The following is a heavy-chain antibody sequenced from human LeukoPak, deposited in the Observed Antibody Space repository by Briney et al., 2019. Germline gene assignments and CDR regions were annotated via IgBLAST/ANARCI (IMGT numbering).Heavy chain of an antibody. D-gene: IGHD3-22*01. V-gene: IGHV1-8*01. Sequence: GASVKVSCKASGYTFTSYDINWVRQATGQGLEWMGWMNPSSGNTGYAQKFQGRVTMTRNTSISTAYMELSSLRSEDTAVYYCARDRNIDSSGYCYDAFDIWGQGTMVTVSS. CDR1: GYTFTSYD. CDR3: ARDRNIDSSGYCYDAFDI. J-gene: IGHJ3*02. CDR2: MNPSSGNT.